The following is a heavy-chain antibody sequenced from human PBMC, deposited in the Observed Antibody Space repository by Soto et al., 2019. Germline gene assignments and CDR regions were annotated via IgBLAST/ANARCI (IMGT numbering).Heavy chain of an antibody. Sequence: SVKVSCKASGGTFSSYAISWVRQAPGQGLEWMGGIIPIFGTANYAQKFQGRVTMTRDTSTSTVYMELSSLRSEDTAVYYCARSGGSNPNVYWGQGTLVTVSS. D-gene: IGHD3-10*01. V-gene: IGHV1-69*05. J-gene: IGHJ4*02. CDR3: ARSGGSNPNVY. CDR1: GGTFSSYA. CDR2: IIPIFGTA.